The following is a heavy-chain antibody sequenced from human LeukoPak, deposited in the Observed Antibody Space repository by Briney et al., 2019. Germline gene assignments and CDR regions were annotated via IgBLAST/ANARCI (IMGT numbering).Heavy chain of an antibody. Sequence: PGGSLRLSCAASGFSFSDYYMSWIRQAPGKGLEWVSCINSGGSIISDADSVKGRFTISGDNAQNSLFLQMNSLRAEDTAVYYCARQASGNYFDYWGQGTLVTVSS. D-gene: IGHD3-10*01. V-gene: IGHV3-11*01. CDR3: ARQASGNYFDY. J-gene: IGHJ4*02. CDR1: GFSFSDYY. CDR2: INSGGSII.